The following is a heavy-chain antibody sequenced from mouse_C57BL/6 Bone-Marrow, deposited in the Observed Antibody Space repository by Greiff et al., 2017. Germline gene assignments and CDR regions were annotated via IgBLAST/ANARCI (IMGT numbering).Heavy chain of an antibody. Sequence: VKLQESNAELVKPGASVKISCKVSGYTFTDHTIHWMKQRPEQGLEWIGYIYPRDGSTKYNEKFKGKATLTADKSSSTAYMQLNSLTSEDSAVYFCARDYDYDAWFAYWGQGTLVTVSA. CDR3: ARDYDYDAWFAY. CDR1: GYTFTDHT. J-gene: IGHJ3*01. D-gene: IGHD2-4*01. CDR2: IYPRDGST. V-gene: IGHV1-78*01.